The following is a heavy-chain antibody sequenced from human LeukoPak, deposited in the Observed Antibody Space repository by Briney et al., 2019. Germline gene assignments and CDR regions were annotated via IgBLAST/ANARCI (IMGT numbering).Heavy chain of an antibody. Sequence: GGSLRLSCTASGFTFSAYAMHWVRQAPGKGLEWVAVISYGETNYYYAESVKGRFSISRDDSKNTLVLQMNSLTTEDTGVYYCARARTGSYYSTFEHWGPGTLVSVSS. CDR2: ISYGETNY. CDR1: GFTFSAYA. CDR3: ARARTGSYYSTFEH. D-gene: IGHD3-10*01. J-gene: IGHJ1*01. V-gene: IGHV3-30*04.